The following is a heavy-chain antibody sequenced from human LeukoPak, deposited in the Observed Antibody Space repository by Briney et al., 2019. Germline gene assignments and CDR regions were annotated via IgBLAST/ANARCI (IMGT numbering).Heavy chain of an antibody. CDR1: GYTFTGYY. J-gene: IGHJ3*02. V-gene: IGHV1-46*01. Sequence: ASVKVSCKASGYTFTGYYIHWVRQAPGQGLEWMGIINPSGGSTSYAQKFQGRVTMTEDTSTDTAYMELSSLRSEDTAVYYCATEFRDYYDSSGFSQWCAFDIWGQGTMVTVSS. CDR2: INPSGGST. CDR3: ATEFRDYYDSSGFSQWCAFDI. D-gene: IGHD3-22*01.